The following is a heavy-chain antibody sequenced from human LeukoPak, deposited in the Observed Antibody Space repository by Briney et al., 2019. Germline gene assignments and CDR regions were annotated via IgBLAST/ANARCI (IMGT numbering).Heavy chain of an antibody. CDR3: AKGVATATLHGAFDI. J-gene: IGHJ3*02. D-gene: IGHD5-18*01. V-gene: IGHV3-30*18. CDR1: GFTFSSYG. Sequence: GRSLRLSCAASGFTFSSYGMHWVRQAPGKGLEWVGAISFDGSYKYYADSVKGRFTISRDNSKNTLYLQTNSLRAEDTAVFYCAKGVATATLHGAFDIWGQGTMVTVSS. CDR2: ISFDGSYK.